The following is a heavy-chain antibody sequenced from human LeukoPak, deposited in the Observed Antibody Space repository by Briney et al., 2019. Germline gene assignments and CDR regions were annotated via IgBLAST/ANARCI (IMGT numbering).Heavy chain of an antibody. J-gene: IGHJ4*02. CDR3: ARQWLQSSFDY. CDR1: GFTFSSYN. D-gene: IGHD5-24*01. CDR2: ISSSSSYI. Sequence: GGSLRLSCAASGFTFSSYNMGWVRQAPGKGLEWVSSISSSSSYIYYADSVKGRFTISRANAHNSLCLQMNGLRAEDTAVYYCARQWLQSSFDYWGQGTLVTVSS. V-gene: IGHV3-21*01.